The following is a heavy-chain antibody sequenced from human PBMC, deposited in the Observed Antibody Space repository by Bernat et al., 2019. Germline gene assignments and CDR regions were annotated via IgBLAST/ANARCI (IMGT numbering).Heavy chain of an antibody. CDR3: AKDFEKWLTLGGNWFDP. CDR1: GFTFSSYG. J-gene: IGHJ5*02. Sequence: QVQLVESGGGVVQPGRSLRLSCAASGFTFSSYGMHWVRQAPGKGLEWVAVISYDGSNKYYADSVKGRFTISRDNSKNTLYLQMNSLRAEDTAVYYCAKDFEKWLTLGGNWFDPWGQGTLVTVSS. D-gene: IGHD6-19*01. CDR2: ISYDGSNK. V-gene: IGHV3-30*18.